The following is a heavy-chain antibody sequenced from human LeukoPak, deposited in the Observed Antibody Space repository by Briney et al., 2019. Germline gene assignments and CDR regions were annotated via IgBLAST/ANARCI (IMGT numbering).Heavy chain of an antibody. CDR2: ISYDGSNK. CDR3: AKAFMGPGSYYIPHMHY. Sequence: GRSLRLSCAASGFSFSSYGMHWVRQAPGKGLEWVAVISYDGSNKYSADSVKGRFTISRDNSKNTLYLQMNSLRAEDTAVYYCAKAFMGPGSYYIPHMHYWGQGTLVTVSS. CDR1: GFSFSSYG. V-gene: IGHV3-30*18. D-gene: IGHD3-10*01. J-gene: IGHJ4*02.